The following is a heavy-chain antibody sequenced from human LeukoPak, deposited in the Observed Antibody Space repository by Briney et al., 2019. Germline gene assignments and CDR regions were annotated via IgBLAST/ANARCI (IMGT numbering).Heavy chain of an antibody. CDR1: GGSISSYY. CDR3: AREEQQVVEWFDP. J-gene: IGHJ5*02. D-gene: IGHD6-13*01. V-gene: IGHV4-4*07. CDR2: IYTSGSP. Sequence: PSETLSLTCTVSGGSISSYYWSWIRQPAGKGLEWIGRIYTSGSPNYNPSLKSRATMSVDTSKNQFSLKLSSVTAADTAVYYCAREEQQVVEWFDPWGQGTLVTVSS.